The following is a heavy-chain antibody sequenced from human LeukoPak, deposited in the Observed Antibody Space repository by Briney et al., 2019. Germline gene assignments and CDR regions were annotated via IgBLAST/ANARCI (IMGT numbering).Heavy chain of an antibody. CDR2: IIPIFGTA. J-gene: IGHJ3*02. D-gene: IGHD1-26*01. Sequence: GSSVKVSCKASGGTFSSYAISWVRQAPGQGLEWMGGIIPIFGTANYAQKFQGRVTITTDESTSTAYMELSSLRSEDTAVYYCARGRSGSYFPPDAFDIWGQGTMVTVPS. CDR1: GGTFSSYA. CDR3: ARGRSGSYFPPDAFDI. V-gene: IGHV1-69*05.